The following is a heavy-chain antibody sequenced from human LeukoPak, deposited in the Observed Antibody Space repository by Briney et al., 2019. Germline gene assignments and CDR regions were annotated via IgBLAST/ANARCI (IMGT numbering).Heavy chain of an antibody. CDR2: IYSGGST. J-gene: IGHJ4*02. V-gene: IGHV3-66*01. CDR3: AKDSPYGGNSSGY. D-gene: IGHD4-17*01. Sequence: GGSLRLSCAASGFTFSSYSMNWVRQAPGKGLEWVSVIYSGGSTYYADSVKGRFTISRDNSKNTLYLQMNSLRAEDTAVYYCAKDSPYGGNSSGYWGQGTLVTVSS. CDR1: GFTFSSYS.